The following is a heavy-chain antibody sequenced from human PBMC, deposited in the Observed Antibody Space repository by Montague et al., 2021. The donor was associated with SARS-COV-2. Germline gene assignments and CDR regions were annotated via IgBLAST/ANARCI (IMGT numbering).Heavy chain of an antibody. CDR1: GGSVISDTYF. V-gene: IGHV4-61*01. D-gene: IGHD3-9*01. CDR2: IYDSDTP. CDR3: ARAANILSGFYNHPFEY. J-gene: IGHJ4*02. Sequence: SETLSLTCTVSGGSVISDTYFWSWIRQPPGKGLEWIAYIYDSDTPNNNPSFWSRVSMSSDRSKNQFSLKLTSVTPADTAVYYCARAANILSGFYNHPFEYWGQGILVTVSS.